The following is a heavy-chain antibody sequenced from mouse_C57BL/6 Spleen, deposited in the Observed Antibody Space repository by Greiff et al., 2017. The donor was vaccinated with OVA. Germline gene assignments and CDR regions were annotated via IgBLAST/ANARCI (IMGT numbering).Heavy chain of an antibody. J-gene: IGHJ2*01. V-gene: IGHV1-26*01. CDR2: INPNNGGT. D-gene: IGHD2-4*01. CDR1: GYTFTDYY. Sequence: EVQLQQSGPELVKPGASVKISCKASGYTFTDYYMNWVKQSHGKSLEWIGDINPNNGGTSYNQKFKGKATLTVDKSSSTAYMELRSLTSEDSAVYYCARSGYDYGPPFDYWGQGTTLTVSS. CDR3: ARSGYDYGPPFDY.